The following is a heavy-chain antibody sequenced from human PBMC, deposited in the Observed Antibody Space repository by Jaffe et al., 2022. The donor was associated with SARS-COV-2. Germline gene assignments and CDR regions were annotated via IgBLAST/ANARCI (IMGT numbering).Heavy chain of an antibody. CDR1: GGTFNRYG. D-gene: IGHD2-15*01. CDR3: ARGAWWFGPDHHYYMDV. CDR2: IIPIFRTP. V-gene: IGHV1-69*01. J-gene: IGHJ6*03. Sequence: QVHLVQSGAEVKKPGSSVKVSCKASGGTFNRYGVSWVRQAPGQGLEWMGGIIPIFRTPTYAPKFQGRLTITADESTGTAYMELNSLRSEDTAIYYCARGAWWFGPDHHYYMDVWGKGTTVTVSS.